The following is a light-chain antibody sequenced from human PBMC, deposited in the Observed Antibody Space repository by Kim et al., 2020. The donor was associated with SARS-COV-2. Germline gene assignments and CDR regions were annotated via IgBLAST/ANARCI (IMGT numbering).Light chain of an antibody. Sequence: SYELTQPPSVSVFPGQTARITCSGDALPMQDAFWYQQKPGQAPLLVIYKDTERPSGIHERFSGSSSGTIVTLTISGVRAEDEADYYCQSADSSGTAVFGTGTKVTVL. J-gene: IGLJ1*01. CDR2: KDT. CDR1: ALPMQD. V-gene: IGLV3-25*03. CDR3: QSADSSGTAV.